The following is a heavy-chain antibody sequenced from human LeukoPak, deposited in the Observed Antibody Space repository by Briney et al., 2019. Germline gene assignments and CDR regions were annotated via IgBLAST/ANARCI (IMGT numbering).Heavy chain of an antibody. D-gene: IGHD2-2*01. CDR1: GGSISSYY. CDR2: IISSGST. J-gene: IGHJ4*02. Sequence: PSETLSLTCTVSGGSISSYYWSWIRQPPGKGLEWIGRIISSGSTNYNPSLKSRVTMSVDTSKNQFSLKLNSVTVADTAVYYCASHRSTSGCDGDFDNWGQGTLVTVSS. CDR3: ASHRSTSGCDGDFDN. V-gene: IGHV4-4*07.